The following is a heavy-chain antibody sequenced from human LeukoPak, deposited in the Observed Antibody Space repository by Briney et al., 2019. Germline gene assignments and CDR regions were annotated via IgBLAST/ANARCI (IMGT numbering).Heavy chain of an antibody. V-gene: IGHV4-59*08. D-gene: IGHD4-17*01. CDR3: ARHNYDDYVFDI. CDR1: GGSLSSYY. J-gene: IGHJ3*02. CDR2: INYSGSA. Sequence: SETLSLTCTVSGGSLSSYYFSWIRQSPGKGLEWIAYINYSGSASYNPSLKSRVTMSVDTSKQFSLSLSSVTAADTAVYYGARHNYDDYVFDIWGQGTKVTVSS.